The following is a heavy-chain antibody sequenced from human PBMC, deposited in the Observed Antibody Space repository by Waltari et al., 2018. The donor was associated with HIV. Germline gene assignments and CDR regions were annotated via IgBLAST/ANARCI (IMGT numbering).Heavy chain of an antibody. CDR1: EFTFTNYL. CDR3: AREALYDSSGYYFDY. Sequence: EVQLVESGGGLVQPGGSLRLSCAASEFTFTNYLMTWVRQAPGKGLEWVANIKQDESEKYYVDSVKGRFTISRDNAKNSLFLQMNSLRAEDTAVYYCAREALYDSSGYYFDYWGQGTLVTVSS. V-gene: IGHV3-7*01. CDR2: IKQDESEK. D-gene: IGHD3-22*01. J-gene: IGHJ4*02.